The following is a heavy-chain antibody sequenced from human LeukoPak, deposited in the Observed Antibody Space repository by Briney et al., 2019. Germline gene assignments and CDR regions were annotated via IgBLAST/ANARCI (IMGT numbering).Heavy chain of an antibody. Sequence: GGSLRLSCAASGFTFSSYAMSWVRQAPGKGLEWVSAISGSGGSTYYADSVKGRFTISRYNSKNTLYLQMNSLRAEDTAVYYCAKDTIFGVVIIGYFDYWGQGTLVTVSS. CDR3: AKDTIFGVVIIGYFDY. J-gene: IGHJ4*02. CDR2: ISGSGGST. V-gene: IGHV3-23*01. D-gene: IGHD3-3*01. CDR1: GFTFSSYA.